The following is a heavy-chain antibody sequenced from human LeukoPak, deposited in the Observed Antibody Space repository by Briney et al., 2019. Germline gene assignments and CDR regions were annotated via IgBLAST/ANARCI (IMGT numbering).Heavy chain of an antibody. J-gene: IGHJ4*02. CDR2: IIPIFGTA. CDR3: ARAMVRGVIDVAFDY. CDR1: GYTFTSYG. V-gene: IGHV1-69*13. D-gene: IGHD3-10*01. Sequence: SVKVSCKASGYTFTSYGISWVRQAPGQGLEWMGGIIPIFGTANYAQKFQGRVTITADESTSTAYMELSSLRSEDTAVYYCARAMVRGVIDVAFDYWGQGTLVTVSS.